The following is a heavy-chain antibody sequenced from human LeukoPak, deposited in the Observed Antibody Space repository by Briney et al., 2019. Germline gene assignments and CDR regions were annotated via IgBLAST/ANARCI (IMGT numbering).Heavy chain of an antibody. V-gene: IGHV3-7*04. J-gene: IGHJ4*02. D-gene: IGHD6-19*01. Sequence: GGSLRLSCAASGFTFGIYWMSWVRQAPGKGLEWVANIKQDGSEKFYVDSVKGRFTLSRDNAKNSLFLQVNSLRAEDTAAYYCARDYYGSGWYGDYWGQGTLVTVSS. CDR3: ARDYYGSGWYGDY. CDR2: IKQDGSEK. CDR1: GFTFGIYW.